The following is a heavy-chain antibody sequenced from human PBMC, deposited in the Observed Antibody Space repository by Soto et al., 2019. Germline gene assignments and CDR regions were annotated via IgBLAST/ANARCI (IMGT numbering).Heavy chain of an antibody. Sequence: EVQLVESGGGLVKPGGSLRLSCAASGFTFSSYSMNWVRQAPGQGLEWVSSISSSSSYIYYADSVKGRFTISRDNAKNSLYLQMNSLRAEDTAVYYCARRFRNSSPTPIDYWGQGTLVTVAS. D-gene: IGHD6-13*01. CDR2: ISSSSSYI. V-gene: IGHV3-21*01. CDR1: GFTFSSYS. J-gene: IGHJ4*02. CDR3: ARRFRNSSPTPIDY.